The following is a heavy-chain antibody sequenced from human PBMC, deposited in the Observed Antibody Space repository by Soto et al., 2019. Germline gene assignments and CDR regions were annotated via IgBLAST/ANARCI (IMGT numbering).Heavy chain of an antibody. CDR1: RGSISSGTNY. V-gene: IGHV4-39*01. D-gene: IGHD1-7*01. CDR3: ARLSQGWNYASRDYYYYGMDV. CDR2: IYYSGST. Sequence: SETLSLTCTVSRGSISSGTNYWAWIRQPPGKGLEWIANIYYSGSTFYNPSLKSRVTISLDTSKNQFSLKLRSVTAADTAVYYCARLSQGWNYASRDYYYYGMDVWGQGTTVTVSS. J-gene: IGHJ6*02.